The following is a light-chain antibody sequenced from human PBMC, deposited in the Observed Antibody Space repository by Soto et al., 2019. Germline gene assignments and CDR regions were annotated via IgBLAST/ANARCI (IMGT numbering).Light chain of an antibody. J-gene: IGKJ1*01. CDR1: QNVHGY. CDR2: AAS. Sequence: DIQMTQSPSSLSASVGGRVTLTCRASQNVHGYSNWYQQKPGKAPKLLIYAASTLQRGVPSRFSGSDSGTEFTLTISSLQPEDFATYYCQQTFTSRWTFGQGTKVEI. CDR3: QQTFTSRWT. V-gene: IGKV1-39*01.